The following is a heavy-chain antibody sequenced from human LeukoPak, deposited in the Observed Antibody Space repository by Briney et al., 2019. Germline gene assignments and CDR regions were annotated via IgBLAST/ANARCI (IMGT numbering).Heavy chain of an antibody. D-gene: IGHD2-15*01. J-gene: IGHJ6*02. V-gene: IGHV1-69*13. CDR3: AGQYCSGGSCYPYYYYGMDV. CDR2: IIPIFGTA. Sequence: SVKVSCKASGYTFTSYGISWVRQAPGQGLEWMGGIIPIFGTANYAQKFQGRVTITADESTSTAYMELSSLRSEDTAVYYCAGQYCSGGSCYPYYYYGMDVWGQGTTVTVSS. CDR1: GYTFTSYG.